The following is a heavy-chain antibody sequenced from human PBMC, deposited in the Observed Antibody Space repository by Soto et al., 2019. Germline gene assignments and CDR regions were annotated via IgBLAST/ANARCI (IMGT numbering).Heavy chain of an antibody. CDR3: VIYHWGTDA. CDR1: GYDFSSYG. J-gene: IGHJ5*02. Sequence: QVQLVQSGAEVKKPGASVKVSCKASGYDFSSYGISWVRQAPGQGLEWMGWISATNGNRDYAQQFQGRVTMTPDTMRTTAYMELRSMRSDDPTFYYCVIYHWGTDALGQLTLFNVS. D-gene: IGHD7-27*01. CDR2: ISATNGNR. V-gene: IGHV1-18*04.